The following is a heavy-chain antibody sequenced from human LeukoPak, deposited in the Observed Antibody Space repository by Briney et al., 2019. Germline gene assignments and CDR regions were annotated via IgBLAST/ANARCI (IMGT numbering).Heavy chain of an antibody. CDR1: GGSISSGGYY. J-gene: IGHJ4*02. V-gene: IGHV4-39*07. D-gene: IGHD3-22*01. CDR3: ARRYYDSSGYHPFDY. Sequence: SETLSLTCTVSGGSISSGGYYWSWIRQPPGKGLEWIGEINHSGSTNYNPSLKSRVTISVDKSKNQFSLKLSSVTAADTAVYYCARRYYDSSGYHPFDYWGQGTLVTVSS. CDR2: INHSGST.